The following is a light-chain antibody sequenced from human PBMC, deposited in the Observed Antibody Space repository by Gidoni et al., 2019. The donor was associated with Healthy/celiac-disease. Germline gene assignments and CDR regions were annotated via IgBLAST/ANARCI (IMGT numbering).Light chain of an antibody. CDR2: WAS. CDR1: QSVLYSSNNKNY. J-gene: IGKJ3*01. CDR3: QQYYRTPPT. Sequence: DIVMTQSTDSLAVSLGERATINRKSSQSVLYSSNNKNYLAWYQQKPGQPPKLLIYWASTRESGVPDRFSGSGSGTDFTLTISSLQAEDVAVDYCQQYYRTPPTFGPGTKVDIK. V-gene: IGKV4-1*01.